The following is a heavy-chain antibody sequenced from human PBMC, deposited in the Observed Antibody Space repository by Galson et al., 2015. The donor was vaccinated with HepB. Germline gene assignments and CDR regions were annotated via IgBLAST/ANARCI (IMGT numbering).Heavy chain of an antibody. CDR1: GFTFSYYS. D-gene: IGHD1-1*01. V-gene: IGHV3-48*01. J-gene: IGHJ6*02. CDR2: ISSSSTTI. Sequence: SLRLSCAASGFTFSYYSMNWVRQAPGQGLEWVSYISSSSTTIYYADSVKGRFTISRDNAKNSLYLQMNSLRAEDTAVYYCARDGIITDYYYYYYAMDVWGQGTTVTVSS. CDR3: ARDGIITDYYYYYYAMDV.